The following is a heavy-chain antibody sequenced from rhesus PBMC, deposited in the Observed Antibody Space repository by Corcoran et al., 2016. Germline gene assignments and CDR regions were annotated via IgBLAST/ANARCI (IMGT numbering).Heavy chain of an antibody. CDR1: GFTLRRHV. CDR2: ISESGGTT. V-gene: IGHV3-100*01. J-gene: IGHJ5-2*02. CDR3: TRDGVYEDDYGYYSRVLDV. D-gene: IGHD3-9*01. Sequence: EVQLLETGGGLVEPGGSLRLSWSASGFTLRRHVMHWVRHATAQGLGSVSVISESGGTTYYADSVKGRFTISRDNAKNSLLLQMNSLRAEDTAVYYCTRDGVYEDDYGYYSRVLDVWGRGVLVTVSS.